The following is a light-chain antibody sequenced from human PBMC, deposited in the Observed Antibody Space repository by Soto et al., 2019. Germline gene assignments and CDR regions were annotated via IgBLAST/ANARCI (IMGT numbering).Light chain of an antibody. Sequence: DIVMTQSPDSLAVSLVERATINCKYSQSVLYSSNNKNYLTWYQQKPGQPPKLLIYWASTRESGVPDRFSGSGSGTDFTLTISSLQAEDVAVYYCQQYDSTPLTFGGGTKVEIK. CDR2: WAS. V-gene: IGKV4-1*01. CDR3: QQYDSTPLT. J-gene: IGKJ4*01. CDR1: QSVLYSSNNKNY.